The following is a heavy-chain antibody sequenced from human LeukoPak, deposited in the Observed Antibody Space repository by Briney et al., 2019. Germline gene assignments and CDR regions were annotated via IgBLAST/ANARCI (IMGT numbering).Heavy chain of an antibody. CDR1: GYTSTGYY. D-gene: IGHD2-2*01. V-gene: IGHV1-2*02. J-gene: IGHJ6*03. CDR2: INPNSGGT. Sequence: ASVKVSCKASGYTSTGYYMHWVRQAPGQGLEWMGWINPNSGGTNYAQKFQGRVTMTRDTSISTAYMELSRLRSDDTAVYYCARGYCSSTSCPKGYYYYYMDVWGKGTTVTVSS. CDR3: ARGYCSSTSCPKGYYYYYMDV.